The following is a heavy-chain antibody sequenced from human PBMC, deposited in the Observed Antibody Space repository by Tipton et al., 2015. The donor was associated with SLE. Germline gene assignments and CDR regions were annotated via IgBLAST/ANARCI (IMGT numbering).Heavy chain of an antibody. D-gene: IGHD2/OR15-2a*01. J-gene: IGHJ3*01. V-gene: IGHV3-23*04. CDR2: ISGSGDST. CDR3: AKAQGVIVPNDAFDF. CDR1: GFTFDGFV. Sequence: QLVQSGGGVVRPGGSLRLSCAASGFTFDGFVVSWVRQAPGKGLEWVSGISGSGDSTYSGDSVKGRFTISRDNSKKTLYLQMNSLRVEDTAIYYCAKAQGVIVPNDAFDFGGQGTMVTVSS.